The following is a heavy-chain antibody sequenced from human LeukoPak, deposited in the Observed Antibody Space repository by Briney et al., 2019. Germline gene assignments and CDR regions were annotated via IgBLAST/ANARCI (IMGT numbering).Heavy chain of an antibody. Sequence: PGGSLRLSCAASGFTFSSYAMSWVRQAPGKGLEWVSAISGSGGSTYYAGSVKGRFTISRDNSKNTLYLQMISLRAEDTAVYYCARLPRIADRDYWGQGTLVTVSS. J-gene: IGHJ4*02. V-gene: IGHV3-23*01. CDR1: GFTFSSYA. D-gene: IGHD2-21*01. CDR2: ISGSGGST. CDR3: ARLPRIADRDY.